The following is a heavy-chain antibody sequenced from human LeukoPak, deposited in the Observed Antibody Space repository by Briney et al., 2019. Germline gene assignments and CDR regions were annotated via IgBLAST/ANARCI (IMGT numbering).Heavy chain of an antibody. D-gene: IGHD1-26*01. CDR2: ISGSGGST. J-gene: IGHJ4*02. Sequence: GGSLRLSCAASGFNFSNYAMSWVRQAPGKGLEWVSAISGSGGSTYYADSVKGRFTISRDNSKNTLYLQMNRLRAEDTAVYYCSSSRRELPLNYFDYWGQGTLVTVSS. CDR1: GFNFSNYA. V-gene: IGHV3-23*01. CDR3: SSSRRELPLNYFDY.